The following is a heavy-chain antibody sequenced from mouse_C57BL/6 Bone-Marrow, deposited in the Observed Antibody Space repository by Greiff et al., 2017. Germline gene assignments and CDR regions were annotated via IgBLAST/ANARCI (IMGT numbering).Heavy chain of an antibody. Sequence: QVQLQQPGAELVKPGASVKMSCKASGYTFTSYWITWVKQRPGQGLEWIGDIYPGSGSTNYNEKFKSKATMTVDTSSSTAYMQLSSLTSEDSAVDYCARDSSGYHYFDYWGQGTTLTVSS. D-gene: IGHD3-2*02. J-gene: IGHJ2*01. CDR3: ARDSSGYHYFDY. CDR1: GYTFTSYW. V-gene: IGHV1-55*01. CDR2: IYPGSGST.